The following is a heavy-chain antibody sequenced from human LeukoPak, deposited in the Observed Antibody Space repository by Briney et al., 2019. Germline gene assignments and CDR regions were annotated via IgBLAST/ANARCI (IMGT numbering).Heavy chain of an antibody. CDR2: IYYTGST. CDR1: DASISSDS. V-gene: IGHV4-59*01. J-gene: IGHJ3*01. Sequence: SETLSLTCTVSDASISSDSWSWIRQPPGKGLEWIAYIYYTGSTNYNPSLKSRVTISVDTSKNQFSLKLSSVTAAGTAVYYSARDYYGSGSYYSGPWGQGTMVTVSS. D-gene: IGHD3-10*01. CDR3: ARDYYGSGSYYSGP.